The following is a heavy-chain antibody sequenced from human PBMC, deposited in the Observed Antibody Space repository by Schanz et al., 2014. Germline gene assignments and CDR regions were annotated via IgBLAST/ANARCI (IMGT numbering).Heavy chain of an antibody. CDR1: GYTFTSYG. J-gene: IGHJ4*02. Sequence: QVQLVQSGAEVKKPGASVKVSCKASGYTFTSYGITWVRQAPGQGLEWMGRIIPILDKTNYAQKFQGRVTMTRDTSTSTVYMELSSLRSEDTAVYYCARDGEAAAGCDYWGQGTLVTVSS. CDR2: IIPILDKT. CDR3: ARDGEAAAGCDY. D-gene: IGHD6-13*01. V-gene: IGHV1-69*09.